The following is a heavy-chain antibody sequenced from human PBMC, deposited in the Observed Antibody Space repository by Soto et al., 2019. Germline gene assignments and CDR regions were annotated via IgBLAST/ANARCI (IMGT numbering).Heavy chain of an antibody. CDR2: INPDSGGT. D-gene: IGHD1-26*01. CDR1: GYTFTGYY. CDR3: AREHNGAEPNAFDV. V-gene: IGHV1-2*04. J-gene: IGHJ3*01. Sequence: ASVKVSCKASGYTFTGYYIHWVRQAPGQGLEWMGWINPDSGGTNYVQKFRDWVTMTRDTSITTAYLELSGPRSDDTAVYYCAREHNGAEPNAFDVWGQGTMVTVSS.